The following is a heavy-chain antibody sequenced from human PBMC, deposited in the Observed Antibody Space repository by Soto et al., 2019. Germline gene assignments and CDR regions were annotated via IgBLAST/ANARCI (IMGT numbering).Heavy chain of an antibody. D-gene: IGHD6-19*01. CDR1: GYTFTSYA. V-gene: IGHV1-3*01. CDR3: ARDLGGWPDY. CDR2: INAGNGNT. J-gene: IGHJ4*02. Sequence: QVQFVQSGAEVKKPGASVKVSCKASGYTFTSYAIHWVRQAPGQRLEWMGWINAGNGNTKYSQKFQDRGTITRDTSASTAYMELSSLRSEDTAVYYCARDLGGWPDYWGQGTLVTVSS.